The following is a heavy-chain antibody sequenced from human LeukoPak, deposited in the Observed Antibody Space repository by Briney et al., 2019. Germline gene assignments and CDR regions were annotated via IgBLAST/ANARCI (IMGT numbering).Heavy chain of an antibody. CDR1: GDSISSGDCY. Sequence: PSQTLSLTCTVSGDSISSGDCYWSWIRQPAGKGLEWIGRIYTSGSTNYNPSLKSRVTISVDTSKNQFSLKLSSVTAADTAVYYCARDHRWELALDYWGQGTLVTVSS. CDR2: IYTSGST. J-gene: IGHJ4*02. CDR3: ARDHRWELALDY. D-gene: IGHD1-26*01. V-gene: IGHV4-61*02.